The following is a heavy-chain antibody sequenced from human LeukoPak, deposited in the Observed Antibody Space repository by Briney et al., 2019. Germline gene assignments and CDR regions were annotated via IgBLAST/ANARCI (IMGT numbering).Heavy chain of an antibody. D-gene: IGHD3-16*01. J-gene: IGHJ4*02. V-gene: IGHV3-23*01. CDR1: GFTFSSYA. CDR2: ISGSGGST. Sequence: GGSLRLSCAASGFTFSSYAMSWVRQAPGKGLEWVSAISGSGGSTYYADSVKGRFAISRDNSKNTLYLQMNSLRAEDTAVYYCAKGPRGRIGLFDYWGQGTLVTVSS. CDR3: AKGPRGRIGLFDY.